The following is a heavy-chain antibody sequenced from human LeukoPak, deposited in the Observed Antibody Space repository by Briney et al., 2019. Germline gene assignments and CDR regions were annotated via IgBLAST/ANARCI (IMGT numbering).Heavy chain of an antibody. CDR3: AREVTPYY. Sequence: GGSLRLSCAASGFIFSNYAMNWVRQSPGKGLEWVSYISSSGGTIYYADSVKGRFTISRDNAKNSLYLQMNSLRAEDTAVYYCAREVTPYYWGQGTLVTVSS. J-gene: IGHJ4*02. V-gene: IGHV3-48*03. D-gene: IGHD4-23*01. CDR1: GFIFSNYA. CDR2: ISSSGGTI.